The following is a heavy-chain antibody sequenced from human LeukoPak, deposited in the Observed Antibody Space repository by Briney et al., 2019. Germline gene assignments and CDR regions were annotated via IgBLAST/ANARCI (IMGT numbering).Heavy chain of an antibody. V-gene: IGHV3-48*03. CDR2: ISSSGSTI. CDR3: ARDVLVRGVIWTPFDY. Sequence: GGSLRLSCAASGFTFSSYEMNWVRQAPGKGLEWVSYISSSGSTIYYADSVKGRFTISRDNAKNSLYLQMNGLRAEDTAVYYCARDVLVRGVIWTPFDYWGQGTLVTVSS. CDR1: GFTFSSYE. J-gene: IGHJ4*02. D-gene: IGHD3-10*01.